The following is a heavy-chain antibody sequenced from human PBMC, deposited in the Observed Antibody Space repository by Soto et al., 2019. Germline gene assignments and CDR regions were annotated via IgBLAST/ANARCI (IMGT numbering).Heavy chain of an antibody. Sequence: GGSLRLSCAASGFTFSSYAMSWVRQAPGKGLEWVSAISGSGGSTYYADSVKGRFTISRDNSKNTLYLQMNSLRAEDTAVYYCAKDRVKVSIAAAGAYGMDVWGQGTTVTV. J-gene: IGHJ6*02. CDR3: AKDRVKVSIAAAGAYGMDV. V-gene: IGHV3-23*01. CDR2: ISGSGGST. CDR1: GFTFSSYA. D-gene: IGHD6-25*01.